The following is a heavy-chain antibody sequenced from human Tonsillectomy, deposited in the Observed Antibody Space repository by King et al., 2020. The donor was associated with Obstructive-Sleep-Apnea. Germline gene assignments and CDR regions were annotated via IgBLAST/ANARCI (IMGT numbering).Heavy chain of an antibody. CDR3: ARDMSAYDSTSPAY. Sequence: VQLVESGAEVKKPGASVKVSCKASGYTFTGYYIHWLRQAPGQGLEWMGWISPNSGATKYAQKFQDRVTMTRDTSLNTAYMDLSRLRSDDTAIYYCARDMSAYDSTSPAYWGQGTLVTVSS. CDR2: ISPNSGAT. CDR1: GYTFTGYY. J-gene: IGHJ4*02. V-gene: IGHV1-2*02. D-gene: IGHD3-10*01.